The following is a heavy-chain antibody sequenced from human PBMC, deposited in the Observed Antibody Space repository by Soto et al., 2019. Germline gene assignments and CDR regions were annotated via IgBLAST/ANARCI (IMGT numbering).Heavy chain of an antibody. V-gene: IGHV1-18*01. D-gene: IGHD4-17*01. J-gene: IGHJ6*02. CDR2: ISAYNGNT. CDR3: ARWARDYGDYTSYYGMDV. Sequence: QVQLVQSGAEVKKPGASVKVSCKASGYTFTSYGISWVRQAPGQGLEWMGGISAYNGNTNYAQKLQGRVTMTTDTSTSTAYMELRSLRSDDTAVYYCARWARDYGDYTSYYGMDVWGQGTTVTVSS. CDR1: GYTFTSYG.